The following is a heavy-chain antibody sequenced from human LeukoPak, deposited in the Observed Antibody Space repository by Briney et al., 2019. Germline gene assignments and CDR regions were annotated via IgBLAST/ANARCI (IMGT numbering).Heavy chain of an antibody. CDR1: GFTFSSYW. CDR3: ARSNQADDY. D-gene: IGHD4-11*01. CDR2: INTGGSST. Sequence: QPGGSLRLSCAASGFTFSSYWMHWVRQVPGKGLVWVSRINTGGSSTTYADSVKGRFTISRDNAKNTLYLQMNSLRVEDTAVYYCARSNQADDYWGQGTLVTVSS. J-gene: IGHJ4*02. V-gene: IGHV3-74*01.